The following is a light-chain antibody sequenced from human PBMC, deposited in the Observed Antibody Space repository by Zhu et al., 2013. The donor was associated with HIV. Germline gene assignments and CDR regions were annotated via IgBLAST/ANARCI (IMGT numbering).Light chain of an antibody. Sequence: QSVLTQPPSVSGAPGQRVTISCTGSGSNLGAGYEVHWYQQFPGTAPKVLIYGNNNRPSGVPGRFSGFKSGTSASLAITGVQAEDEADYYCQSFDSSLRGVIFGGGTKLTVL. CDR3: QSFDSSLRGVI. J-gene: IGLJ2*01. V-gene: IGLV1-40*01. CDR2: GNN. CDR1: GSNLGAGYE.